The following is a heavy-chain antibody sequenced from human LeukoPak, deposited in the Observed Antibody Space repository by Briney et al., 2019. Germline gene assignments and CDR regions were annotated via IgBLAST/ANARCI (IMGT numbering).Heavy chain of an antibody. D-gene: IGHD6-19*01. CDR2: ISGSGGST. Sequence: GGSPRLSCAASGFTFSSYAMSWVRQAPGKGLEWVSTISGSGGSTYYADSVKGRFTISRDNSKNTLYLQMNSLRAEDTAVYYCAKVGRSGWPYYMDVWGKGTTVTVSS. CDR3: AKVGRSGWPYYMDV. J-gene: IGHJ6*03. V-gene: IGHV3-23*01. CDR1: GFTFSSYA.